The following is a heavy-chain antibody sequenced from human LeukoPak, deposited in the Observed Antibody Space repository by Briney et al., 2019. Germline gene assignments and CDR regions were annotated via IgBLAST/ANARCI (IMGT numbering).Heavy chain of an antibody. V-gene: IGHV4-39*01. D-gene: IGHD2-15*01. CDR1: SGSVSSNSYY. Sequence: SETLSLTCTVSSGSVSSNSYYWVWIRQSPGKGLEWIGSAHYSGDRIYNPSLKRRVTISVDTSKNQFSLKVRSVTAADTAVYYCASLGACSGGTCFLRNHFQYYMDVWGEGTTVTISS. J-gene: IGHJ6*03. CDR2: AHYSGDR. CDR3: ASLGACSGGTCFLRNHFQYYMDV.